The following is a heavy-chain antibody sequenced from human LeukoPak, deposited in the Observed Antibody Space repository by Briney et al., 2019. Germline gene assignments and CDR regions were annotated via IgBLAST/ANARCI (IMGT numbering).Heavy chain of an antibody. V-gene: IGHV3-30*18. CDR1: GFTFSTYG. CDR2: ISYAGSNT. CDR3: AQDPGYCSGASCYYFDY. J-gene: IGHJ4*02. Sequence: GGSLRLSCAASGFTFSTYGMHWVRQTPGKGLEWVAVISYAGSNTYYAASVKGRFTISRDNSKNTLYLQMNSLRAEDTAVYYCAQDPGYCSGASCYYFDYWGQGTLVTVSS. D-gene: IGHD2-15*01.